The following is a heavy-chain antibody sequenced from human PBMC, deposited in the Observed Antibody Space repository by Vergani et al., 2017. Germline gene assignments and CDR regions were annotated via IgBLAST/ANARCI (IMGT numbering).Heavy chain of an antibody. CDR2: IYYSGST. J-gene: IGHJ4*02. Sequence: QVQLQESGPGLVKPSETLSLTCTVSGGSISSYYWSWIRQPPGKGLEWIGYIYYSGSTNYNPSLKSRVTISVDTSKNQFSLKLSSVTAADTAVYYCARQRFRQWLGFDYWGQGTLVTVSS. CDR3: ARQRFRQWLGFDY. D-gene: IGHD6-19*01. V-gene: IGHV4-59*08. CDR1: GGSISSYY.